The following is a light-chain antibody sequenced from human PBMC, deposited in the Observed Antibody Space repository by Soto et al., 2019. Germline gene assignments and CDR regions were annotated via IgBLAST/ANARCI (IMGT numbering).Light chain of an antibody. V-gene: IGLV1-47*02. J-gene: IGLJ1*01. CDR1: SSNIGSNY. Sequence: QSVLTQPPSASGTPGQRVTISCSGSSSNIGSNYVYWYQQLPGTAPKLLIYSNNQRPSGVPDRFSGSKSGTSASLAISGLRSEDEADYYCAAWDDSLSCLVFGTGTKLTVL. CDR3: AAWDDSLSCLV. CDR2: SNN.